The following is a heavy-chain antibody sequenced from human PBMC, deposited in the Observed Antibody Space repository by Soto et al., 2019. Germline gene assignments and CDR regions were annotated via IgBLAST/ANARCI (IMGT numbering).Heavy chain of an antibody. CDR1: GYSFTSYW. Sequence: PGESLKISCKGSGYSFTSYWIGWVRQMPGKGLEWMGMIYPGDSDTRYSPSFQGQVTISADKSISTAYLQWSSLKASDTAMYYCARHEYSGGEHLTSCGMDVWGQGTTVTVSS. CDR3: ARHEYSGGEHLTSCGMDV. D-gene: IGHD2-21*01. V-gene: IGHV5-51*01. CDR2: IYPGDSDT. J-gene: IGHJ6*02.